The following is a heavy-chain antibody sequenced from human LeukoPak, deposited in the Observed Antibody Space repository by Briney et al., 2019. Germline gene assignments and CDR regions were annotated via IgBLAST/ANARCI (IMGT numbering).Heavy chain of an antibody. CDR2: ISSGGHDI. J-gene: IGHJ6*01. Sequence: GGSLRLSCAAYDFTFSRYSMNWFRQAPGEGLEWVSSISSGGHDIYYADSVKGRFTISRDNAKNSLYLQMNSLRVEDTAVYYCARHGDGFYYGMDVWGQGTTVTFSS. D-gene: IGHD4-17*01. CDR3: ARHGDGFYYGMDV. CDR1: DFTFSRYS. V-gene: IGHV3-21*01.